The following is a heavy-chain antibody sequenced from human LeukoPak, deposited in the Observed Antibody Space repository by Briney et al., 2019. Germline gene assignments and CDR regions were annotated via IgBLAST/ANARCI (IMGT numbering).Heavy chain of an antibody. CDR2: INPNSGGT. Sequence: ASVKVSCKASGYTFTGYYMHWVRQAPGQGLEWMGWINPNSGGTNYAQKFQGRVTMTRDTSISTAYMELSRLRSDDTAVYYCARDQGYTTGFDRDDWGQGTLVTVSS. CDR3: ARDQGYTTGFDRDD. J-gene: IGHJ4*02. V-gene: IGHV1-2*02. CDR1: GYTFTGYY. D-gene: IGHD1-1*01.